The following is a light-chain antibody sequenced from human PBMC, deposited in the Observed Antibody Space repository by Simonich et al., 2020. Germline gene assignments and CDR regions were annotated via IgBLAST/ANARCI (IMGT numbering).Light chain of an antibody. CDR2: WAS. J-gene: IGKJ2*01. CDR3: QQYYSTLYT. CDR1: QSVLYSSNNKNY. V-gene: IGKV4-1*01. Sequence: DIVMTQSPDSLAVSMGERVTIKCKSRQSVLYSSNNKNYLAWYQQKPGQPPKQHIYWASTRESGVPDLCSGSGSGTDFTLTISSLHAEDVAVYYCQQYYSTLYTFGQGTKLEIK.